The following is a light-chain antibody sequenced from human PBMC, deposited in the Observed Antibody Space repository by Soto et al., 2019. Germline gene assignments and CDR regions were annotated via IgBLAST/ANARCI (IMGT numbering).Light chain of an antibody. CDR3: FSYTSSGTYV. CDR1: SSDVGNYKY. Sequence: QSVLTQPASVSGSAGQSITISCTGTSSDVGNYKYVSWYRQHPGKAPKLVIYEVSNRPSGVSNRFSGSKSGNTASLTISGLQAEDETDYYCFSYTSSGTYVFGTGTKVTVL. J-gene: IGLJ1*01. CDR2: EVS. V-gene: IGLV2-14*01.